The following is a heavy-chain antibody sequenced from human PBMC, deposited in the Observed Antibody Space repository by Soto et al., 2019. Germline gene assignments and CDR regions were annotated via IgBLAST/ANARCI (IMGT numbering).Heavy chain of an antibody. D-gene: IGHD6-13*01. Sequence: SETLSLTCAVYGGSFSGYYWSWIRQPPGKGLEWIGEIKHSGSTHYNPSLKSRVTISVDTSKNQFSLKLSSVTAADTAVYYCARCPLHDSSSWYGYYYYGMDVWGQGTTVTVSS. J-gene: IGHJ6*02. CDR3: ARCPLHDSSSWYGYYYYGMDV. CDR2: IKHSGST. V-gene: IGHV4-34*01. CDR1: GGSFSGYY.